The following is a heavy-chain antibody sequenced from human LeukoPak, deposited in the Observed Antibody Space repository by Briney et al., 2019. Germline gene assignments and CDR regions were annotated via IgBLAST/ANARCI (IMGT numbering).Heavy chain of an antibody. J-gene: IGHJ6*03. D-gene: IGHD6-19*01. Sequence: GGSLRLSCAASGFTFSSYAMHRVRQAPGKGLEWVAVISYDGSNKDYADSVKGRFTISRDNSKNTLYLQMNSLRAEDTAVYYCARVSVAGTYYYYYMDVWGKGTTVTVSS. CDR2: ISYDGSNK. CDR3: ARVSVAGTYYYYYMDV. V-gene: IGHV3-30*04. CDR1: GFTFSSYA.